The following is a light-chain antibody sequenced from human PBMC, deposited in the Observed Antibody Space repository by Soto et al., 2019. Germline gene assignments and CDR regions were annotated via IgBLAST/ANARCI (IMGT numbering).Light chain of an antibody. CDR2: AAS. V-gene: IGKV1-17*01. J-gene: IGKJ4*01. CDR1: QSISSY. Sequence: DIQMTQSPSSLSASVGDRVPLICRASQSISSYLNWYQQKPGKAPKRLIYAASSLQSGVPSRFSGSGSGTEFTLTISSLQPEDFATYYCLQHNSYSFGGGTKVDIK. CDR3: LQHNSYS.